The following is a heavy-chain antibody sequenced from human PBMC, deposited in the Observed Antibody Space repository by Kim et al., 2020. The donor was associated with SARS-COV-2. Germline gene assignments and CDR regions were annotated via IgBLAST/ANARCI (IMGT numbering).Heavy chain of an antibody. V-gene: IGHV3-23*01. D-gene: IGHD6-6*01. CDR3: AKAPRYSSSSKYYYGMDV. Sequence: GRLTISRDNSKNTLYLQMTSLRAEDTAVYYCAKAPRYSSSSKYYYGMDVWGQGTTVTVSS. J-gene: IGHJ6*02.